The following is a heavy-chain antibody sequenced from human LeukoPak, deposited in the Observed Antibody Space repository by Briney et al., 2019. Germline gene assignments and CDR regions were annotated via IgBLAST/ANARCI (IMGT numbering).Heavy chain of an antibody. CDR1: GFTFSSYW. V-gene: IGHV3-74*01. D-gene: IGHD3-10*01. Sequence: GGSLRLSCAASGFTFSSYWMHWVRQAPGKGLVWVSRINSDGSSTSYADSVKGRFTISRDNAKNTLYLQMNSLRAEDTALYFCAKDFGSIFGDYWGQGSLVTVSS. CDR2: INSDGSST. J-gene: IGHJ4*02. CDR3: AKDFGSIFGDY.